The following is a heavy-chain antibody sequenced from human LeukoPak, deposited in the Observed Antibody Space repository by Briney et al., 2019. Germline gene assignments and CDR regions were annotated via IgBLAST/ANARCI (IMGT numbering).Heavy chain of an antibody. CDR1: GYTFTNYG. D-gene: IGHD6-13*01. CDR3: ASKTSGYSSSWFDAFDI. CDR2: ISGYNGYT. V-gene: IGHV1-18*01. J-gene: IGHJ3*02. Sequence: ASVKVSCKTSGYTFTNYGISWVRQAPGQGLEWMGWISGYNGYTNYAQKLQGRVTITADKSTSTAYMEPSSLRSEDTAVYYCASKTSGYSSSWFDAFDIWGQGTMVTVSS.